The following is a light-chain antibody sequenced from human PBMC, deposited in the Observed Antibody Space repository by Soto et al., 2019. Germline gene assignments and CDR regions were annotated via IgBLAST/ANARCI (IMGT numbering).Light chain of an antibody. CDR3: QAWASSVI. CDR1: KLGDKY. CDR2: QNT. Sequence: SYELTQPPSVSVSLGQTASITCSGDKLGDKYTSWYQQRPGQSPVLVIYQNTERPSGIPERFSGSTSGNTAILTISGTQAMDEADYYCQAWASSVIFGGGTQLTVL. J-gene: IGLJ2*01. V-gene: IGLV3-1*01.